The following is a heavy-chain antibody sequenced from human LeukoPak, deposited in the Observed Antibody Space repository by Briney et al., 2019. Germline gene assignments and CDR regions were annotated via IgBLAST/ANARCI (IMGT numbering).Heavy chain of an antibody. D-gene: IGHD3-3*01. CDR3: ARRDFWSGYYRGGFDY. CDR1: GGSIGTYF. Sequence: PSETLSLTCSVSGGSIGTYFWSWIRQPAGKGLEWIGRIYTSESTNYNPSLQSRVTMSVDTSKNQFSLKLSSVTAADTAVYYCARRDFWSGYYRGGFDYWGQGTLVTVSS. V-gene: IGHV4-4*07. J-gene: IGHJ4*02. CDR2: IYTSEST.